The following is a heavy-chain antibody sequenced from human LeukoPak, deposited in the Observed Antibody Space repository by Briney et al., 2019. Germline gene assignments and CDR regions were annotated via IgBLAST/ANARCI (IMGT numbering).Heavy chain of an antibody. CDR1: GFSFSGHW. V-gene: IGHV3-74*01. Sequence: GGSLRLSCTASGFSFSGHWMYWARQLPGKGLVWVSRISPTGSTTSYADSVKGRFTVSRDNAKNTLYLQVNNLRAEDTAVYYCARGPNSNWSGLDFWGQGTLLTVSS. J-gene: IGHJ4*02. CDR2: ISPTGSTT. CDR3: ARGPNSNWSGLDF. D-gene: IGHD6-6*01.